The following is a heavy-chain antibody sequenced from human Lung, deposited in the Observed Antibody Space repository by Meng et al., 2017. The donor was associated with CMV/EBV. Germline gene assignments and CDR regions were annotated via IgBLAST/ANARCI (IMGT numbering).Heavy chain of an antibody. D-gene: IGHD2-2*01. V-gene: IGHV4-31*03. CDR3: ARVGCSCTGCPDH. CDR2: IYYSGST. J-gene: IGHJ4*02. CDR1: GGSISSGGYY. Sequence: SESLSLXCTVSGGSISSGGYYWSWIRQPPGKGLEWIGYIYYSGSTYYNPSLKSRVTISVDTSKNQFSLKLSSVTAADTAVYYSARVGCSCTGCPDHWGQGTXVTVAS.